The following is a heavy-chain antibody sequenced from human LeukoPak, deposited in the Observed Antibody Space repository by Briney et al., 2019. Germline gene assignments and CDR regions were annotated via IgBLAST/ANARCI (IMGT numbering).Heavy chain of an antibody. CDR1: GGTFSSYA. D-gene: IGHD4-23*01. CDR3: ARATGNSDHSPQEPIDLYFDL. V-gene: IGHV1-69*13. CDR2: IIPIFGAA. J-gene: IGHJ2*01. Sequence: SVKVSCEASGGTFSSYAISWVRQAPGQGLEWMGGIIPIFGAANYAQKFQVRVTITADESTSTAYMELRSLRSEDTAVYYCARATGNSDHSPQEPIDLYFDLWGRGTLVTVSS.